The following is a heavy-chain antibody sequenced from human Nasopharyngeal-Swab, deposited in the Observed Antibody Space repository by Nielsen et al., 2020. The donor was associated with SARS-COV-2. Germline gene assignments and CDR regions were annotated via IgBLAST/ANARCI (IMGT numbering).Heavy chain of an antibody. J-gene: IGHJ4*02. CDR2: INWNGGVT. CDR1: GFTFSSYA. V-gene: IGHV3-20*04. Sequence: GESLKISCAASGFTFSSYAMSWVRHAPGKGLEWVSGINWNGGVTAYADSVRGRFTVSRDNTKNSLYLQMNSLRADDTAFYYCAREILGVVLFVDNWGQGTLVTVSS. D-gene: IGHD3-3*01. CDR3: AREILGVVLFVDN.